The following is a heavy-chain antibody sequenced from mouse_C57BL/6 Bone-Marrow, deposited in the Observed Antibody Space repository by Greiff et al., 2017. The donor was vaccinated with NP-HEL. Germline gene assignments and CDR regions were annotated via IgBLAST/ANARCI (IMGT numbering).Heavy chain of an antibody. CDR2: INPSSGYT. Sequence: QVQLQQSGAELAKPGASVKLSCKASGYTFTSYWMHWVKQRPGQGLEWIGYINPSSGYTKYNQKFKDKATLTADKSSSTAYMQLSSLTYEDSAVYYCARDSFITTVVAKAYAMDYWGQGTSVTVSS. J-gene: IGHJ4*01. D-gene: IGHD1-1*01. CDR1: GYTFTSYW. CDR3: ARDSFITTVVAKAYAMDY. V-gene: IGHV1-7*01.